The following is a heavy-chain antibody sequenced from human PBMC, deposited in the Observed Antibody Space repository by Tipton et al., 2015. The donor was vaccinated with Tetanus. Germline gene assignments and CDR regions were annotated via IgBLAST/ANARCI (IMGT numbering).Heavy chain of an antibody. CDR2: IDPNSGGT. Sequence: QLVQSGAEVKKPGASVKVSCKASGYTFTGYYMYWVRQAPGQGLEWMGWIDPNSGGTVYAQKFQGRVTMTRDTSISTAYMELRSLRSDDTAVYYCARDRGDYISYGMDVWGPGTTVPVS. CDR1: GYTFTGYY. D-gene: IGHD3-22*01. CDR3: ARDRGDYISYGMDV. V-gene: IGHV1-2*02. J-gene: IGHJ6*02.